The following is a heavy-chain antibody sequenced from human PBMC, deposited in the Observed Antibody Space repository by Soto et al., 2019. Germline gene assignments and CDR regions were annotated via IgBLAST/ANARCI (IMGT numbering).Heavy chain of an antibody. J-gene: IGHJ4*02. V-gene: IGHV3-23*01. Sequence: GGSLRLSCAASGFNVFSYAMSWVRQAPRKGLEWVSGITSDYSTYYADSVKGRFTISRDNSRNTLYLQMDSLTVEDTAVYYCAKDFYGRATYDYWGQGTPVTVSS. CDR3: AKDFYGRATYDY. D-gene: IGHD3-10*01. CDR1: GFNVFSYA. CDR2: ITSDYST.